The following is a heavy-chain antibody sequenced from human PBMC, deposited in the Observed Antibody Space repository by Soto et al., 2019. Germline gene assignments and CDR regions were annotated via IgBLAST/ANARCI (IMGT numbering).Heavy chain of an antibody. D-gene: IGHD1-1*01. CDR1: GGSVSSGSYY. CDR2: IYYSGST. V-gene: IGHV4-61*01. J-gene: IGHJ5*02. CDR3: ARLILNDDTDHRFVP. Sequence: SETLSLTCTVSGGSVSSGSYYWSWIRQPPGKGLEWIGYIYYSGSTNYNPSLKSRVTISVDTSKNQFSLKLSSVTAADTAVYYCARLILNDDTDHRFVPWGQGTLVTVPS.